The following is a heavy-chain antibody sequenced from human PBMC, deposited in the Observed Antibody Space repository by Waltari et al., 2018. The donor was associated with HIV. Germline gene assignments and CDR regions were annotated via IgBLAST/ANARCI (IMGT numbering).Heavy chain of an antibody. CDR2: ISGIGGST. CDR3: VKEHQYSHTWYSYYGMDV. D-gene: IGHD6-13*01. Sequence: EVQVLESGGALVQPGGSLRLSCAASGFTFSNYGMSWVRQAPGKGVGWVSTISGIGGSTYYAGAVKGRFTVSRDNSKNTLYLQMNSLGAEDTAVYCCVKEHQYSHTWYSYYGMDVWGQGTTVTVSS. J-gene: IGHJ6*02. CDR1: GFTFSNYG. V-gene: IGHV3-23*01.